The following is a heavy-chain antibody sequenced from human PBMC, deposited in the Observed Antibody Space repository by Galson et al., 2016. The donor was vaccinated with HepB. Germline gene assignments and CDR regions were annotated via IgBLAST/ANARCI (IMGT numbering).Heavy chain of an antibody. D-gene: IGHD1-26*01. CDR2: ISGSGDRT. Sequence: SLRLSCAASEFTFSSYSMSWVRQAPGKGLEWVSAISGSGDRTYYTDSVKGRFTISRDNSKNTLYLQMSSLRAEDTAVYYCTKEGLKSYAQLWGQGTLVTVSS. CDR1: EFTFSSYS. J-gene: IGHJ4*02. CDR3: TKEGLKSYAQL. V-gene: IGHV3-23*01.